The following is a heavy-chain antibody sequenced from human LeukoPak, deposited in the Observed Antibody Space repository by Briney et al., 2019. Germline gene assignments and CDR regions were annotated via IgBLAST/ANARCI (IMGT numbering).Heavy chain of an antibody. CDR3: ARKGLTKPLSVAVDFDS. J-gene: IGHJ4*02. V-gene: IGHV4-34*01. CDR1: GGSFSGYY. D-gene: IGHD6-19*01. Sequence: PSETLSLTCAVYGGSFSGYYWSWIRQPPGKGLEWIAEIDHSGRTNFNRSLKSRVTISVDTSKNHFSPKLSSVTAADTAVYYCARKGLTKPLSVAVDFDSWAQGTLVTVSS. CDR2: IDHSGRT.